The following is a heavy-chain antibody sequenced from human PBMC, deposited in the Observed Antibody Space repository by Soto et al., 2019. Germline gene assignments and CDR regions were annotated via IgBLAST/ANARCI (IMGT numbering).Heavy chain of an antibody. CDR2: ISAYNGNT. Sequence: QVQLMQSGPGVKKPGASVRVSCKAYGYTFATYAISWMRQAPGQGLEWMGWISAYNGNTNYAQKLQGRVTMTTDTSTSTAYMELRSLRSDDTAVYYCARDPPPPDYWGQGTLVTVSS. CDR3: ARDPPPPDY. CDR1: GYTFATYA. V-gene: IGHV1-18*01. J-gene: IGHJ4*02.